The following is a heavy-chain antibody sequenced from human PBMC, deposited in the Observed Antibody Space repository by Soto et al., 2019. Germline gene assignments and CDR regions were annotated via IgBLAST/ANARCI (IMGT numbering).Heavy chain of an antibody. CDR1: GYTFTSYD. CDR3: ARARRSNYYGSGGYKAF. J-gene: IGHJ4*02. CDR2: MNPNSGNT. Sequence: ASVKVSCKASGYTFTSYDINWVRQATGQGLEWLGWMNPNSGNTGYAQKFQGRVTMTRNTSISTAYMELSSLRSEDTAVYYCARARRSNYYGSGGYKAFWGQGTLVTVSS. D-gene: IGHD3-10*01. V-gene: IGHV1-8*01.